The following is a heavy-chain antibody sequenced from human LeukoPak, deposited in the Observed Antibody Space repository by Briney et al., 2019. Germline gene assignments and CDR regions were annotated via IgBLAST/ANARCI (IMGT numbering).Heavy chain of an antibody. CDR1: GFTFSSYG. Sequence: PGGSLRLSCAASGFTFSSYGMSWVRQAPGKGLEWVSAISGSGGSTYYADSVKGRFTISRDNSKNTLYLQMNSLRAEDTAVYYCAKDLDYGSGPLDYWGQGTLVTVSS. D-gene: IGHD3-10*01. J-gene: IGHJ4*02. CDR3: AKDLDYGSGPLDY. V-gene: IGHV3-23*01. CDR2: ISGSGGST.